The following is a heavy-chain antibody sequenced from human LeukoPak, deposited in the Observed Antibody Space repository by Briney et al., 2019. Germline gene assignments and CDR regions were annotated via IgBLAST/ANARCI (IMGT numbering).Heavy chain of an antibody. J-gene: IGHJ5*02. V-gene: IGHV1-18*01. D-gene: IGHD4-23*01. CDR2: LSAYNGNT. CDR1: GYTFTSYG. Sequence: ASVKVSCKASGYTFTSYGISWVRQAPGQGLEWMGWLSAYNGNTNYAQKLQGRVTMTTDTSTSTAYMELRSLRSDDTAVYYCARGRRVTPANWFDPWGQGTLVTVSS. CDR3: ARGRRVTPANWFDP.